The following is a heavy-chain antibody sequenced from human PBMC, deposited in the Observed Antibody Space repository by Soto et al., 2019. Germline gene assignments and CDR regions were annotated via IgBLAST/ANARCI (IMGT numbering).Heavy chain of an antibody. CDR2: VLPVLGTT. J-gene: IGHJ4*02. CDR3: ARDRADRGFDY. V-gene: IGHV1-69*18. D-gene: IGHD3-10*01. CDR1: GDRFTSYG. Sequence: QVQLEQSGAEVKKPGSSVTVSCKASGDRFTSYGISWVRQAPGQGLEWVGTVLPVLGTTNYAQKLRGRVTITADESTNTVYMELGSLRSDDTGIYYCARDRADRGFDYWGQGTLVTVSS.